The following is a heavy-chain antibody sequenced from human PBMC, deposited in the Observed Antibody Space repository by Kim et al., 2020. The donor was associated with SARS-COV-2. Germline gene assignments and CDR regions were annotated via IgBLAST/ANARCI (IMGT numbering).Heavy chain of an antibody. CDR2: ISYDGSNK. J-gene: IGHJ4*02. Sequence: GGSLRLSCAASGFIFSSYAMHWVRQAPGKGLEWVALISYDGSNKYYADSVKGRFTISRDNSKNTLYLQMNSLRAEDTAVYYCARTKYDSSGTIDYWGQGTLVTVSS. D-gene: IGHD3-22*01. CDR3: ARTKYDSSGTIDY. CDR1: GFIFSSYA. V-gene: IGHV3-30-3*01.